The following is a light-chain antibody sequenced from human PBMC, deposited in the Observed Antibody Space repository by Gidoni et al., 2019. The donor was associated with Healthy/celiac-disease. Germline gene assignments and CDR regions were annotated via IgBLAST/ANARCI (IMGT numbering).Light chain of an antibody. CDR1: QSVSSN. J-gene: IGKJ4*01. V-gene: IGKV3-15*01. Sequence: EIVMTKSHATLSVSPGERATLSCRASQSVSSNFAWYQQKPVQAPTLLIYGASTRATGIPPRFIGSGSGTEFTLPISSLLSEDFAVDYCRQYNNCPPLTFGGGTKVEIK. CDR2: GAS. CDR3: RQYNNCPPLT.